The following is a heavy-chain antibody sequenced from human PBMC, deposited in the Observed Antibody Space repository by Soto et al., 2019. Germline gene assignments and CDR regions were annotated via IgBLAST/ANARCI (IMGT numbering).Heavy chain of an antibody. CDR3: ARDRLAAAGRPYYYRMDV. D-gene: IGHD6-13*01. J-gene: IGHJ6*02. Sequence: ASVKVSCKASGYTFTGYYMHWVRQAPGQGLEWMGWINPNSGGTNYAQKFQGWVTMTRDTSISTAYMELSRLRSDDTAVYYCARDRLAAAGRPYYYRMDVWGQGTTVTSP. CDR2: INPNSGGT. V-gene: IGHV1-2*04. CDR1: GYTFTGYY.